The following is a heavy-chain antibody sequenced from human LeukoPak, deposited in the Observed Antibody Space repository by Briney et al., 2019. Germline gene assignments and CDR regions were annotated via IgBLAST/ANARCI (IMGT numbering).Heavy chain of an antibody. J-gene: IGHJ4*01. Sequence: GGSLRLSCAASRFSFSNYGMHWVRQAPGKGLEWVALIWYDGTKKYYADSVKGRFTVSRDNSKNTVFLQMNRLRVEDTAVYYCVSKYHAIVTGPTELNYWGQGTLVTVSS. CDR3: VSKYHAIVTGPTELNY. V-gene: IGHV3-33*01. CDR2: IWYDGTKK. D-gene: IGHD3-9*01. CDR1: RFSFSNYG.